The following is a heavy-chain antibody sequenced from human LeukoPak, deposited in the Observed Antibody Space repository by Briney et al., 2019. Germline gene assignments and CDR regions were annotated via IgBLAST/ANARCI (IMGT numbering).Heavy chain of an antibody. D-gene: IGHD6-19*01. V-gene: IGHV4-39*07. CDR2: IYYNGST. CDR1: GGSISSSSYY. CDR3: ARDSIAVAGTGDFDY. J-gene: IGHJ4*02. Sequence: SETLSLTCTVSGGSISSSSYYWGWIRQPPGKGLEWIGSIYYNGSTYYNPSLKSRVTISVDTSKNQFSLKLSSVTAADTAVYYCARDSIAVAGTGDFDYWGQGTLVTVSS.